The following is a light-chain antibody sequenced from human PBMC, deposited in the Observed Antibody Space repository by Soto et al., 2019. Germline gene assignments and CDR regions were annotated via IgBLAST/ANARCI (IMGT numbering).Light chain of an antibody. Sequence: DIQMTQSPSSLSASVGDRVTITCQASQDISDYLNWYQQKPGKAPRLLIYDASNLETGVPSRFSGSGSGTDFTFTISSLQPEDIATYYCHQHDKLPPTFGGGTKVEIK. J-gene: IGKJ4*01. CDR2: DAS. CDR3: HQHDKLPPT. CDR1: QDISDY. V-gene: IGKV1-33*01.